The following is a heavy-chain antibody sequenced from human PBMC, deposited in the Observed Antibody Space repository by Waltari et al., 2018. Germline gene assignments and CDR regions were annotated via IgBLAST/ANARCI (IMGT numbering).Heavy chain of an antibody. CDR1: GCAFSDYA. CDR2: IYRSGTT. CDR3: VKGKYYYESWGYYPMDH. J-gene: IGHJ4*02. D-gene: IGHD3-22*01. V-gene: IGHV3-23*05. Sequence: QLLESGGGLVQPGGYVRLSCVAAGCAFSDYAMSWVRQAPGKCLDWVAVIYRSGTTIYADSAKGRFTISRDNSENSVYLQMSSLRLDDTAVYHCVKGKYYYESWGYYPMDHWGQGTLVTVSS.